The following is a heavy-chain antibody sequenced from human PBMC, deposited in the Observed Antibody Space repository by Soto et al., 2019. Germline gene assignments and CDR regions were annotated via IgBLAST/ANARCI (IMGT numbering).Heavy chain of an antibody. CDR1: GLSITDSEMG. V-gene: IGHV2-26*01. CDR2: IDSSGEK. CDR3: ARRLLAVAVSPWFDP. J-gene: IGHJ5*02. Sequence: QVTLKESGPVLVKPTETLTLRCTVSGLSITDSEMGVSWIRQPPGQPLEWLAHIDSSGEKSYRTFLKSRLAIPKDTSKSQIVLTMPNMAPADTATYYCARRLLAVAVSPWFDPWGQGTPVTVSS. D-gene: IGHD6-19*01.